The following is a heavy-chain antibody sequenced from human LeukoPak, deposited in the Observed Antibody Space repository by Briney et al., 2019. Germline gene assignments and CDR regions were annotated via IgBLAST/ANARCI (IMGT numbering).Heavy chain of an antibody. CDR1: GFSLSTSGMC. D-gene: IGHD3-22*01. V-gene: IGHV2-70*11. CDR2: TDWDDDK. J-gene: IGHJ4*02. CDR3: ARIVRYYDSSGYYYYFDY. Sequence: SGSALVKPTQTLTLTCTFSGFSLSTSGMCVSWIRQPPGKALEWLARTDWDDDKYYSTSLKTRLTITKDTSKNQVVLTMTNMDPVGTATYYCARIVRYYDSSGYYYYFDYWGQGTLVSASS.